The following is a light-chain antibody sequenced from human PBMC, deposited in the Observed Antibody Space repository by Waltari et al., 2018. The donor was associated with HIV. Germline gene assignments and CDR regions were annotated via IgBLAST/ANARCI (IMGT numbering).Light chain of an antibody. CDR1: QSLLHSNGYNY. Sequence: DIVMTQSPLSLPVTPGEPASISCRSSQSLLHSNGYNYLDWYLQKPGQSPQLLIYLGSNRASGVPDRFSGSGSGTEFTLKISRVEDEDVGVYYCMQALQTPYTFGQGTKLEIK. CDR2: LGS. CDR3: MQALQTPYT. V-gene: IGKV2-28*01. J-gene: IGKJ2*01.